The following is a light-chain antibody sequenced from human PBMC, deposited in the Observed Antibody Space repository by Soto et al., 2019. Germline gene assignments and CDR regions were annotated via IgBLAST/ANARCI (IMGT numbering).Light chain of an antibody. CDR2: GTN. CDR3: LLYSAGGQRGV. J-gene: IGLJ2*01. Sequence: QAVVTQEPSLTVSPGGTVTLTCASSTGTVTSDNYPNWFQRKPGQAPRPLIYGTNNKHSWTPARFSGSLLGGKAALTLSGVQAEDEADYYCLLYSAGGQRGVFGGGTKVTVL. CDR1: TGTVTSDNY. V-gene: IGLV7-43*01.